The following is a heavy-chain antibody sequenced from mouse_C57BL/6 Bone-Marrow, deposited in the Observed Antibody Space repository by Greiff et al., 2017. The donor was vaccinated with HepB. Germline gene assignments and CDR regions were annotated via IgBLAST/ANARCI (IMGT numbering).Heavy chain of an antibody. V-gene: IGHV1-55*01. J-gene: IGHJ2*01. CDR1: GYTFTSYW. D-gene: IGHD3-1*01. CDR2: IYPDSGST. Sequence: VKLEESGAELVKPGASVKLSCKASGYTFTSYWMNWVKQRPGKGLEWIGDIYPDSGSTNYNEKFKSKATLTVDTSASTAYMKLSSLTSEDTAVYYCARSPRSCSVCFDYWGQGTTLTVSS. CDR3: ARSPRSCSVCFDY.